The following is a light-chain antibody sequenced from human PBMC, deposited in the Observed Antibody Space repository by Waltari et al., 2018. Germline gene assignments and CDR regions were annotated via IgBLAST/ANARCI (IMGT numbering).Light chain of an antibody. CDR2: FDS. CDR1: NIGGKR. Sequence: SYVLTQPPSVSEAPGKTATITCGGNNIGGKRVHWYQQKPGQAPVLVIYFDSDRPSGTPGRFSGSKSGNTATLTISRVETGDEADYYCQGWDANSDQVDVIFGGGTKLTVL. J-gene: IGLJ2*01. CDR3: QGWDANSDQVDVI. V-gene: IGLV3-21*04.